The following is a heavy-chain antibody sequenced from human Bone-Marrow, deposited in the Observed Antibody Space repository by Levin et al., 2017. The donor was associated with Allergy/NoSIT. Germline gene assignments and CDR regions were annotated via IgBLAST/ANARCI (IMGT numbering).Heavy chain of an antibody. CDR1: GGTFSSYA. Sequence: KISCKASGGTFSSYAISWVRQAPGQGLEWMGGIIPIFGTANYAQKFQGRVTITADESTSTAYMELSSLRSEDTAVYYCAATYYYDSRDYYFDYWGQGTLVTVSS. CDR3: AATYYYDSRDYYFDY. D-gene: IGHD3-22*01. CDR2: IIPIFGTA. V-gene: IGHV1-69*01. J-gene: IGHJ4*02.